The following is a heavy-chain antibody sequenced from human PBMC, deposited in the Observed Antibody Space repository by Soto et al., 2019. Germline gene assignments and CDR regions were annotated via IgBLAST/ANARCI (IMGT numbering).Heavy chain of an antibody. J-gene: IGHJ4*02. V-gene: IGHV3-48*02. CDR1: GFIFSHRG. Sequence: ETYLVESGGGLGRPAGSLRLSCAASGFIFSHRGMIWARQAPGKGLEWVAYICPRGITTYYAHSVKGRFTLSRDIAHNSMYLQEDSLQDDDTAVYYCARVDGPTVETIFFDYWGQGIPVTVSS. CDR2: ICPRGITT. CDR3: ARVDGPTVETIFFDY. D-gene: IGHD3-3*01.